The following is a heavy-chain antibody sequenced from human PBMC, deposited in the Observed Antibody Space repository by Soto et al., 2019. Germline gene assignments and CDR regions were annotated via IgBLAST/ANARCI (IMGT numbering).Heavy chain of an antibody. J-gene: IGHJ6*02. CDR3: ARDPGYSSSLYYGMDV. V-gene: IGHV3-53*01. Sequence: EVQLVESGGGLIQPGGSLRLSCAASGFTVSSNYMSWVRQAPGKGLEWVSVISSGGSTYYADSVKGRFTISRDNSKNTLYLQMNSLRAEDTAVYYCARDPGYSSSLYYGMDVWGQGTTVTVSS. CDR2: ISSGGST. CDR1: GFTVSSNY. D-gene: IGHD6-6*01.